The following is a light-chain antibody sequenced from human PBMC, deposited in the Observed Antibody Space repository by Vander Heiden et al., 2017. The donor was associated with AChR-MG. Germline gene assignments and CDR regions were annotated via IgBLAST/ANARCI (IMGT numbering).Light chain of an antibody. V-gene: IGLV3-9*01. CDR1: NIGSKS. CDR3: QVWDSSTVL. J-gene: IGLJ2*01. Sequence: SYEVTQPLSVSVALGQTARLTCGGNNIGSKSVHWYQQKPGQAPVLVIYRDNNRPSGIPERFSGYNSGNTATLTINRVQAGDEADYYCQVWDSSTVLFGGGTNLTVL. CDR2: RDN.